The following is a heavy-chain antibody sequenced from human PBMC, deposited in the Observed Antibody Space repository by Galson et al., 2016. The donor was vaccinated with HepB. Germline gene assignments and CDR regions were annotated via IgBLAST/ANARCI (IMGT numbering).Heavy chain of an antibody. CDR3: ARAAYCSSSSCSDAFDV. CDR2: TNADNGNT. Sequence: SGYTVAEYAVRWVRQAPGQTFEWMGWTNADNGNTKYSQKFQDRVTLTRDTSATTLYMQLSSLRSEDTAVYYCARAAYCSSSSCSDAFDVWGQWTMVSVPS. CDR1: GYTVAEYA. J-gene: IGHJ3*01. V-gene: IGHV1-3*01. D-gene: IGHD2-2*01.